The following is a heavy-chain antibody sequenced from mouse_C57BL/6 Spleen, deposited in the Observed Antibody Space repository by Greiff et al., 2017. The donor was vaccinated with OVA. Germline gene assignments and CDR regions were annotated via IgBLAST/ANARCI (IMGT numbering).Heavy chain of an antibody. Sequence: QVQLQQSGPELVKPGASVKISCKASGYAFSSSWMNWVKQRPGKGLEWIGRIYPGDGDTNYNGKFKGKATLTADKSSSTAYMKLSSLTSDDSAVYFCARQDPKDFDYWGQGTTLTVSS. CDR1: GYAFSSSW. J-gene: IGHJ2*01. CDR3: ARQDPKDFDY. V-gene: IGHV1-82*01. CDR2: IYPGDGDT.